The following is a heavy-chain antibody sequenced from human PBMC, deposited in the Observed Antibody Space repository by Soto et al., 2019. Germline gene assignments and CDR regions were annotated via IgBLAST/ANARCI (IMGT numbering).Heavy chain of an antibody. V-gene: IGHV4-31*03. J-gene: IGHJ5*02. Sequence: QVQLQESGPGLVKPSQTLSLTCTVSGGSISSGGYYWSWIRQHPGKGLEWIGYIYYSGSTYYNPSLKSRVTISVDTSKNQFSLKLSSVTAADTAVYYCAREKYYDILTGYYRPHTLFDPWGQGTLVTVSS. CDR2: IYYSGST. CDR1: GGSISSGGYY. CDR3: AREKYYDILTGYYRPHTLFDP. D-gene: IGHD3-9*01.